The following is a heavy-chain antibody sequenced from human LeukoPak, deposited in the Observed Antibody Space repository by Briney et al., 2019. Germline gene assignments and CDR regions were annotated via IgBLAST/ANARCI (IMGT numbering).Heavy chain of an antibody. V-gene: IGHV3-74*01. CDR2: ISPTGSTT. J-gene: IGHJ4*02. CDR3: ARGPNSNWSGLDF. Sequence: GGSLRLSCTASGFSYSGHWMHWARQLPGKGLVWVSRISPTGSTTSYADSVKGRFTVSRDNAKNTLYLQVNNLRAEDTAVYYCARGPNSNWSGLDFWGQGTLLTVSS. CDR1: GFSYSGHW. D-gene: IGHD6-6*01.